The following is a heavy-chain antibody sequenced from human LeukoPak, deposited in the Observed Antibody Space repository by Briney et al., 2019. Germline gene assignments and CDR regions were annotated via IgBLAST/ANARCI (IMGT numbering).Heavy chain of an antibody. CDR2: IYYSGST. V-gene: IGHV4-59*01. J-gene: IGHJ4*02. Sequence: PSETLSLTCTVSGGSISSYYWSWIRQPPGKGLEWIGYIYYSGSTNYNPSLKSRVTISVDTSKNQFSLKLGSVTAADTAVYYCARVYCSGGSCSPYSSGWGGYYFDYWGQGTLVTVSS. D-gene: IGHD2-15*01. CDR3: ARVYCSGGSCSPYSSGWGGYYFDY. CDR1: GGSISSYY.